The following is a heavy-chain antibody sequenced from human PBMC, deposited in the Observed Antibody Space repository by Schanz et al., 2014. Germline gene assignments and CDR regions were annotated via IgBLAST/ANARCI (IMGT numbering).Heavy chain of an antibody. J-gene: IGHJ4*02. CDR1: GFSLDIFA. CDR2: VSRSTPDI. D-gene: IGHD2-8*02. V-gene: IGHV3-23*04. CDR3: AKTLFPGGTQTFGN. Sequence: EVQVVESGGGLVEPGGSLRLSCATSGFSLDIFAVSWVRQAPGKGLEWVSYVSRSTPDIYYADSVKGRFTMSRDNAKSTLYVEMNSLRVEDTAVYYCAKTLFPGGTQTFGNWGRGTLVTVSS.